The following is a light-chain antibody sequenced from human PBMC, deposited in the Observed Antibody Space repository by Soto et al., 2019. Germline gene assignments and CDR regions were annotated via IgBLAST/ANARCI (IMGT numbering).Light chain of an antibody. CDR2: DAS. J-gene: IGKJ5*01. CDR1: QSISSW. Sequence: DIQMTQSPSTLSASVGDRVTITCRASQSISSWLAWYQQKPGQAPKFLIFDASSLDSGVPSRFSGSGSGTEFTLTISSLQPDDFATYYCQHYGSYLITFGQGTRLEIK. V-gene: IGKV1-5*01. CDR3: QHYGSYLIT.